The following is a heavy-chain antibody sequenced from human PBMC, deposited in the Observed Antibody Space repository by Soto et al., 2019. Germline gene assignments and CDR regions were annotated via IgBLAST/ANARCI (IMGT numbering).Heavy chain of an antibody. CDR3: ARDPSTGSADY. J-gene: IGHJ4*02. CDR1: GFTFSSYA. V-gene: IGHV3-23*01. CDR2: ISASGGRT. D-gene: IGHD3-9*01. Sequence: GGSLRLSCAASGFTFSSYAMNWVRQAPGKGLEWVSTISASGGRTYYSDSVKGRFTISRDNSKNTLSLQMNSLRAEDTAIYYGARDPSTGSADYWGQGTLVTVSS.